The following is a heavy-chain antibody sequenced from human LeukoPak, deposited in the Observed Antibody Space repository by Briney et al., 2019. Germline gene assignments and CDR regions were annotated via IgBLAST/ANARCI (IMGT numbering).Heavy chain of an antibody. V-gene: IGHV3-7*01. CDR1: GFTFSSYW. CDR2: IKQDGSEK. J-gene: IGHJ4*02. Sequence: PGGSLRLSCAAAGFTFSSYWMSWVRQAPGKGLEWVANIKQDGSEKYYVDSVKGRFTISRDNAKNSMYLQMSSLRAEDTAIYYCARVLPVASRDYWGQGTLVTVSS. CDR3: ARVLPVASRDY. D-gene: IGHD2-2*01.